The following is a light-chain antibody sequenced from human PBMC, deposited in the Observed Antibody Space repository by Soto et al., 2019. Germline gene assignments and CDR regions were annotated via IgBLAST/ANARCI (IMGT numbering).Light chain of an antibody. Sequence: EIVMTQSPATLSVSPGERVTPSCRASQSVRSNLAWYQQKPGQAPRLLIYGASTRATGIPARFSGSGSGTEFTLTISSLQSEDFALYYCQQYNTWPPTFGQGTKVDIK. CDR3: QQYNTWPPT. J-gene: IGKJ1*01. CDR1: QSVRSN. CDR2: GAS. V-gene: IGKV3-15*01.